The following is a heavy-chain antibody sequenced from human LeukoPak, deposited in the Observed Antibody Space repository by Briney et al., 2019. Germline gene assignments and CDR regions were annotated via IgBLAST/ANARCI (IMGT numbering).Heavy chain of an antibody. J-gene: IGHJ4*02. CDR1: GYTFTSYA. CDR2: INAGNGNT. Sequence: ASVKVSCKASGYTFTSYAMHWVRQAPGQRLEWMGWINAGNGNTKYSQKFQGRVTITRDTSASTAYMELSSLRSGDTAVYYCARGRGYSYGYVEHKPLYYFDYWGQGTLVTVSS. CDR3: ARGRGYSYGYVEHKPLYYFDY. V-gene: IGHV1-3*01. D-gene: IGHD5-18*01.